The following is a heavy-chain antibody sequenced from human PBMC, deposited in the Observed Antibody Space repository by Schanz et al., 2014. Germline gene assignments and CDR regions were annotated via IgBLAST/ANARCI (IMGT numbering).Heavy chain of an antibody. CDR3: ARGGPAYYFDD. J-gene: IGHJ4*02. Sequence: EVQLVESGGGLVQPAGSLRLSCAASGFSVGNKYMNWVRQAPGKGLEWVSFIYIGGNTYYADSVKGRFTISRDNSKNTVYIQMNSLRAEDTAVYYCARGGPAYYFDDWGQGTLVTVSS. V-gene: IGHV3-66*01. CDR1: GFSVGNKY. CDR2: IYIGGNT.